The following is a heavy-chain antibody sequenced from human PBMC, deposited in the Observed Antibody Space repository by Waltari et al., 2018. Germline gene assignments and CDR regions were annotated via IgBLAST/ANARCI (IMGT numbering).Heavy chain of an antibody. CDR3: ALRRGEWLPRNYGMDV. CDR2: INHSGST. J-gene: IGHJ6*02. CDR1: GGSFSGYY. V-gene: IGHV4-34*01. Sequence: QVQLQQWGAGLLKPSETLSLTCAVYGGSFSGYYWSWIRQPPGKGLEWIGEINHSGSTNYNPSLKSRVTISVDTSKNQFSLKLSSVTAADTAVYYCALRRGEWLPRNYGMDVWGQGTTVTVSS. D-gene: IGHD3-3*01.